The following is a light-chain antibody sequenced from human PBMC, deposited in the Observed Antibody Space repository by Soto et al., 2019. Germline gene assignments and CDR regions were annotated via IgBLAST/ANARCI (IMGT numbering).Light chain of an antibody. V-gene: IGKV1-9*01. Sequence: IQLTQSPSSLSASVGDRVTITCRASQGIGTYLAWYQQKPGKAPKLLIFAASTLQSGVPSRFSVSGSVTDFAPTITSLQPEDFLTFYVEQHYSFPFIFGRGTWVESK. CDR1: QGIGTY. CDR3: EQHYSFPFI. CDR2: AAS. J-gene: IGKJ4*01.